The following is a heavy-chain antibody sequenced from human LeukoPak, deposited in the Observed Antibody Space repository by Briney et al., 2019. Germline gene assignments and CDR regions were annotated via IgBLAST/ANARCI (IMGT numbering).Heavy chain of an antibody. J-gene: IGHJ4*02. Sequence: ASVKVSCKASGGTFSSYPITWVRHAPGQGLEWMGGIIPAFGTANYAQKFQGRVTITADESRSTGYMALSSLRSEDTAVYYCARAYDFWKWGVDFWGQGTLVTVSS. CDR2: IIPAFGTA. D-gene: IGHD3-3*01. CDR1: GGTFSSYP. CDR3: ARAYDFWKWGVDF. V-gene: IGHV1-69*13.